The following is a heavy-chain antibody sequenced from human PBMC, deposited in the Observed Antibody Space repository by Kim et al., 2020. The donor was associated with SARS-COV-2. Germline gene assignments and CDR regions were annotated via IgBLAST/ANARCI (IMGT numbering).Heavy chain of an antibody. CDR1: GYTFTSYY. CDR2: INPSGGST. Sequence: ASVKVSCKASGYTFTSYYMHWVRQAPGQGLEWMGIINPSGGSTSYAQKFQGRVTMTRDTSTSTVYMELSSLRSEDTAVYYCARDHDWSLGELSLYGAFDIWGQGTMVTVSS. CDR3: ARDHDWSLGELSLYGAFDI. D-gene: IGHD3-16*02. V-gene: IGHV1-46*01. J-gene: IGHJ3*02.